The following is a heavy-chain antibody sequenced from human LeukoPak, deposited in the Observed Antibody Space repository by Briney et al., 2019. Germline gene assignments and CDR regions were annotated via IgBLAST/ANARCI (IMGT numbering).Heavy chain of an antibody. Sequence: PGTLSLTRTLSLDSTTSNFWSWGRQTPGEGLEWIGEIHRRGSHNYKPPLRSRVTISIDRSRNQIVLELSSVAAADPAFYYCAREILGGFNPGAYSGQGTLVTVSS. CDR3: AREILGGFNPGAY. D-gene: IGHD1-14*01. V-gene: IGHV4-4*03. CDR1: LDSTTSNF. CDR2: IHRRGSH. J-gene: IGHJ4*02.